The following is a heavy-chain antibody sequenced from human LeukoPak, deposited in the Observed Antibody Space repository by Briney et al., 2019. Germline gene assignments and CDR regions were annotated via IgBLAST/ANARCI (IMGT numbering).Heavy chain of an antibody. CDR1: GGSSSSYS. D-gene: IGHD2-21*02. J-gene: IGHJ4*02. CDR3: ARHKVGDFYNPSDY. Sequence: ASETLSLTCIVSGGSSSSYSWGWIRQPPGKGLEWIGSISHSGSTYYNPSLKSRVTISVDTSKNQFSLKLSSVTAADTAVYYCARHKVGDFYNPSDYWGQGTLVTVSS. V-gene: IGHV4-39*07. CDR2: ISHSGST.